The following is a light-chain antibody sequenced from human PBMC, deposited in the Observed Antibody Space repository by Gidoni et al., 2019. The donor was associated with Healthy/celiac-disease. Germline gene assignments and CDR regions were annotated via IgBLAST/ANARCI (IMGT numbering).Light chain of an antibody. Sequence: SSELTQDPAVSGAWGQTVMITCQGDSLRSYYASWYQQKPGQAPVLVIYGKNNRPSGIPDRFSGSSSGNTASLTITGAQAEDEADYYCNSRDSSGNHVFGTGTKVTVL. CDR1: SLRSYY. CDR2: GKN. J-gene: IGLJ1*01. CDR3: NSRDSSGNHV. V-gene: IGLV3-19*01.